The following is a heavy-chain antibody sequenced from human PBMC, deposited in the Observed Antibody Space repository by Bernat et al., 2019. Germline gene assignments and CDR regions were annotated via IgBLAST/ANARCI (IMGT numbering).Heavy chain of an antibody. CDR1: GFTVSNNH. D-gene: IGHD3-16*01. V-gene: IGHV3-66*01. CDR2: LFGGVSP. Sequence: ELQLVESGGGLVQPGGSLRLSCAVSGFTVSNNHMSWFRQAPGKGLEWVSVLFGGVSPNYADSVMGRFTISSDASKNTLYLQMNSLRAEDTAIYYCWGYGAYSVWGQGALVTVSS. J-gene: IGHJ4*02. CDR3: WGYGAYSV.